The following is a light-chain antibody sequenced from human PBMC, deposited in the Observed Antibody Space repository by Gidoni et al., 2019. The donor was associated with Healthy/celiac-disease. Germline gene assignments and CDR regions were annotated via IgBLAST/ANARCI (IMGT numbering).Light chain of an antibody. J-gene: IGKJ3*01. CDR1: QSVSSSY. Sequence: EIVLTQSPGTLSLSPGERATLSCRASQSVSSSYLAWYQQKPGQAPRLLNYGASSRATGIPDRFSGSGTGTDFTLTISRLEPEDFAVYYCQQYGSSPLFTFXPXTKVDIK. V-gene: IGKV3-20*01. CDR3: QQYGSSPLFT. CDR2: GAS.